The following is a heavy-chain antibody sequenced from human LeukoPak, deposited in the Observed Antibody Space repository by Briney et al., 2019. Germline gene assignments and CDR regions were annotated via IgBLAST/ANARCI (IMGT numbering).Heavy chain of an antibody. J-gene: IGHJ4*02. D-gene: IGHD3-22*01. Sequence: SETLSLTCTVSVGSVSGYFWRWIRQPPGQALEWIGCIYYSGTTDYNPSLRSRVTLSVDTSKNQFSLKLTSVTAADTAVYFCAILVPTPYYGTSGPFDYWGQGTLVTVSS. V-gene: IGHV4-59*08. CDR1: VGSVSGYF. CDR3: AILVPTPYYGTSGPFDY. CDR2: IYYSGTT.